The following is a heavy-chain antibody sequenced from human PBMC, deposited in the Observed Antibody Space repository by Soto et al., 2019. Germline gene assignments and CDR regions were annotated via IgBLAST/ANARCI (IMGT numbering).Heavy chain of an antibody. V-gene: IGHV1-69*05. CDR2: IIPIFRTP. Sequence: QVQLVQSGAEVVKPGSSVKVSCKASGDTFDTFAISWVRQAPGQGLEWMGGIIPIFRTPDYGQKFQGRVTXTXDXXASTAGMALSTLRSEGRVVYFWERTKDREQLGGNYYYTLDVWGQGTTVTVSS. CDR3: ERTKDREQLGGNYYYTLDV. D-gene: IGHD1-1*01. CDR1: GDTFDTFA. J-gene: IGHJ6*02.